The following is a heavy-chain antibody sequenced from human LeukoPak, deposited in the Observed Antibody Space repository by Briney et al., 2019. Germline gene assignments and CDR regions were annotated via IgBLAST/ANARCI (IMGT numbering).Heavy chain of an antibody. CDR2: IYHSGST. Sequence: SETLSLTCAVSGGSISSNSYYWGWIRQPPGKGLEWIGSIYHSGSTYYNPSLKSRVTISVDTSKNQFSLKLSSVTAADTAVYYCARAGIAAAGTGSGDAFDIWGQGTMVTVSS. V-gene: IGHV4-39*07. J-gene: IGHJ3*02. D-gene: IGHD6-13*01. CDR1: GGSISSNSYY. CDR3: ARAGIAAAGTGSGDAFDI.